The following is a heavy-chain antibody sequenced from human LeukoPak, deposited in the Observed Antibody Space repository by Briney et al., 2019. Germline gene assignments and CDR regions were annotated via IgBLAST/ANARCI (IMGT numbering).Heavy chain of an antibody. CDR1: GGSISIGGYY. Sequence: SETLSLTCTVSGGSISIGGYYWSWIRQHPGKGLEWIGYIYYSGSTYYNASLKSRVTISVDTSKNQFSLKLTSVTAADTAVYYCARGSSRIFGVVIGPIFDYWGQGTLVTVSS. D-gene: IGHD3-3*01. CDR3: ARGSSRIFGVVIGPIFDY. CDR2: IYYSGST. J-gene: IGHJ4*02. V-gene: IGHV4-31*03.